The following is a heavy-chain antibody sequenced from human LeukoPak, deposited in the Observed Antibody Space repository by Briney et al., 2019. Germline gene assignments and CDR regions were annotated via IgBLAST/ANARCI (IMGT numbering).Heavy chain of an antibody. CDR3: AKPMGGNPPSNFDY. V-gene: IGHV3-30*02. CDR1: GFTFRSYG. D-gene: IGHD4-23*01. J-gene: IGHJ4*02. Sequence: GGSLRLSRAASGFTFRSYGMYWVRQAPGKGLEWVADIRHDESSKYYADTVKGRFTISRDNSKNTLYLQMNSLRADDTAVYYCAKPMGGNPPSNFDYWGQGTLVTVSS. CDR2: IRHDESSK.